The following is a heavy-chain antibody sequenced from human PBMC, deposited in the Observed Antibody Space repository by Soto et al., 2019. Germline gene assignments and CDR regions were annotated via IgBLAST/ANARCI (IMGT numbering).Heavy chain of an antibody. CDR1: GYSFTSYW. CDR2: IYPGDSDT. CDR3: ARRPMQYYYDSSGYYPFDI. Sequence: GESLKISCKGSGYSFTSYWIGWVRQMPGKGLEWMGIIYPGDSDTRYSPSFQGQVTISADKSISTAYLQWSSLKASDTAMYYCARRPMQYYYDSSGYYPFDIWGQGTMVTVSS. V-gene: IGHV5-51*01. D-gene: IGHD3-22*01. J-gene: IGHJ3*02.